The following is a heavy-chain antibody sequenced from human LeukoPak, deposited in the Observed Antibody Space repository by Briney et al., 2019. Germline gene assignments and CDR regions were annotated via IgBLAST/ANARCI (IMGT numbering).Heavy chain of an antibody. V-gene: IGHV3-15*01. CDR3: ALAWFGESRDGLDI. Sequence: GGSLRLSCAVSGFTLTNDFMTWVRQAPGKGLEWVGRIKSEIEGGTTDHAASVKGRFAISRDESTNTLFLQMNSLRNEDTAVYYCALAWFGESRDGLDIWGRGSMVVVSS. D-gene: IGHD3-10*01. J-gene: IGHJ3*02. CDR2: IKSEIEGGTT. CDR1: GFTLTNDF.